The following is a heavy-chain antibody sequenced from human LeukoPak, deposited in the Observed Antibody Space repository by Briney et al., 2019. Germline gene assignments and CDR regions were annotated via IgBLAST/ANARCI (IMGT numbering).Heavy chain of an antibody. J-gene: IGHJ4*02. Sequence: GGSLRLSCAASGFTFSSYGMHWVRQAPGKGLEWVAFIRYDGSNKYYADSVKGRFTISRDNSKNTLYLQMNSRRAEDTAVYYCAKGGGYLLEPLYYFDYWSQGTLVTVSS. CDR3: AKGGGYLLEPLYYFDY. V-gene: IGHV3-30*02. CDR1: GFTFSSYG. D-gene: IGHD3-22*01. CDR2: IRYDGSNK.